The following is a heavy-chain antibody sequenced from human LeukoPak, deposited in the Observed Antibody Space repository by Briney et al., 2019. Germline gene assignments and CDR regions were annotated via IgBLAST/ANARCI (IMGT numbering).Heavy chain of an antibody. Sequence: PGGSLRLSCAASGFTFSGSAMHWVRQASGKGLEWVGRIRTKTNNYATQYAASVKGRFIISRDDSKNTAYLQMNSLKTEDTAVYYCARVRSTSTILDYWGQGTLVTVSS. CDR1: GFTFSGSA. J-gene: IGHJ4*02. CDR2: IRTKTNNYAT. V-gene: IGHV3-73*01. CDR3: ARVRSTSTILDY. D-gene: IGHD2-2*01.